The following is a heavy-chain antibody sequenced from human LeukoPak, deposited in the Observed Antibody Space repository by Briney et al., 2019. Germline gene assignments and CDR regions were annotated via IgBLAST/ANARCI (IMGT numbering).Heavy chain of an antibody. D-gene: IGHD3-22*01. CDR1: GYTFTTYG. CDR3: ARDFYDSCTTWYNFFDV. CDR2: VSGNNGNT. V-gene: IGHV1-18*01. Sequence: GASVKVSCKASGYTFTTYGISWVRQAPGQGLEWMGWVSGNNGNTNYAQKLQGRVTMTIDTSTNTAYMELRSLRSDDTAVYYCARDFYDSCTTWYNFFDVWGQGKRVPVSS. J-gene: IGHJ3*01.